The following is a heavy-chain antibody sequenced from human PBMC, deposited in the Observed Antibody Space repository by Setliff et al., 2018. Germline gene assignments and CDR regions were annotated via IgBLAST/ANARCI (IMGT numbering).Heavy chain of an antibody. CDR3: AREVGTSTSSDASDV. J-gene: IGHJ3*01. D-gene: IGHD1-26*01. CDR2: IYHSGSA. CDR1: GDSISSGDYF. Sequence: PSETLSLTCTVSGDSISSGDYFWSWIRQPPGKGLEWIAYIYHSGSAYYNPSLKSRVTMSVDTSKNQFSLHPTSVTAADTAVYYCAREVGTSTSSDASDVWGQGMMVTVSS. V-gene: IGHV4-30-4*08.